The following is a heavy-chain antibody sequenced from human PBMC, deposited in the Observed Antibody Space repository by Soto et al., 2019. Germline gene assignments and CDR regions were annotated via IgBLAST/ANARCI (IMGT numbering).Heavy chain of an antibody. CDR2: IWCDGSNK. J-gene: IGHJ4*02. V-gene: IGHV3-33*01. D-gene: IGHD6-6*01. Sequence: QVQLVESGGGVVQPGRSLSLSCAASGFTFSIYGMHWVRQAPGKGLEWVAVIWCDGSNKYYADSVKGRFTISRDNSKNALYLQMNSLRAEDTAVYYCARGCGVSIAAPGFDCWGQGTLVTVSS. CDR1: GFTFSIYG. CDR3: ARGCGVSIAAPGFDC.